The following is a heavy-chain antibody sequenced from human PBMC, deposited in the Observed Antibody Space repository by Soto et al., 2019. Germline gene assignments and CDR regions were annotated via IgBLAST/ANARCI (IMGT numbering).Heavy chain of an antibody. D-gene: IGHD3-3*01. J-gene: IGHJ4*02. CDR1: GFTFDTYG. CDR3: ANPSHFDFWSGYNHYFDY. CDR2: ISGSGGST. Sequence: EVQLLESGGDLVQTGGSLRLSCAAAGFTFDTYGMSWVRQAPGKGLEWVAGISGSGGSTHYANSVKGRFTISRDNSKYTLYLQMSSLRAEDTAVYFCANPSHFDFWSGYNHYFDYWGQGTLVTVSS. V-gene: IGHV3-23*01.